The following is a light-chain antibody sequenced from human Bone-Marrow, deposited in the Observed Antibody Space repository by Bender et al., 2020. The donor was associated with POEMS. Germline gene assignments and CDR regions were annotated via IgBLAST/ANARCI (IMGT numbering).Light chain of an antibody. CDR3: ASYTSRSTVV. J-gene: IGLJ2*01. CDR1: SGSIASNF. CDR2: EDN. V-gene: IGLV6-57*02. Sequence: NFMLTQPHSVSESPGKTVTISCTGSSGSIASNFVQWYQQRPGSAPTIVIYEDNQRPSGVPDRFSGSIDSSSNSASLTISGLKTEDEADYHCASYTSRSTVVFGGGTKLTVL.